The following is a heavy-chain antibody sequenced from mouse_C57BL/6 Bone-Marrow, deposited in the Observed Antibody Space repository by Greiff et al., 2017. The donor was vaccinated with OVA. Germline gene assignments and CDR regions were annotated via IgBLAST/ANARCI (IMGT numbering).Heavy chain of an antibody. J-gene: IGHJ1*03. CDR1: GFTFSSYA. CDR2: ISDGGSYT. CDR3: ARDRIYYDYDGYFDV. D-gene: IGHD2-4*01. V-gene: IGHV5-4*01. Sequence: EVKLVESGGGLVRPGGSLKLSCAASGFTFSSYAMSWVRQTPEKRLEWVATISDGGSYTYYPDNVKGRFTISRDNAKNNLYLQMSHLKSEDTAMYYCARDRIYYDYDGYFDVWGTGTTVTVSS.